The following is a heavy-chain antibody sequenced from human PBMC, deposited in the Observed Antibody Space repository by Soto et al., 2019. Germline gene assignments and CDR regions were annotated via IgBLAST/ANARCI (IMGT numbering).Heavy chain of an antibody. CDR3: AKGPPEGAQPAGFDY. Sequence: GGSLRLSCAASGFTFDDYTMHWVRQAPGKGLEWVSLISWDGGSTYYADSVKGRFTISRDNSKNTLYLQMNSLRVEDTAVYYCAKGPPEGAQPAGFDYWGQGTLVTVSS. D-gene: IGHD1-26*01. CDR1: GFTFDDYT. CDR2: ISWDGGST. V-gene: IGHV3-43*01. J-gene: IGHJ4*02.